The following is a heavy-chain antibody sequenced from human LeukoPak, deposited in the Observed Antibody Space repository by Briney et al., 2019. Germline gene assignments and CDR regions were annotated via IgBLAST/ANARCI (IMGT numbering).Heavy chain of an antibody. Sequence: GEPLPISCQGSGSTFSSYWIGWVRELPGKGLEWMGIIYTGDSDTRYSPSLQGQVPNSGDTSNGTAYLQWSSLKASDTAIYYCARQNDFSLDYWGQGTLVTVSS. V-gene: IGHV5-51*01. CDR2: IYTGDSDT. CDR1: GSTFSSYW. J-gene: IGHJ4*02. CDR3: ARQNDFSLDY. D-gene: IGHD3-3*01.